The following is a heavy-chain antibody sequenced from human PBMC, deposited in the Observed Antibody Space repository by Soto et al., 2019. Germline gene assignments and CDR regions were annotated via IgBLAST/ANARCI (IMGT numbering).Heavy chain of an antibody. J-gene: IGHJ5*02. CDR3: ASRITIFGVVTDGWFDP. V-gene: IGHV1-69*13. CDR2: IIPIFGTA. Sequence: ASVKVSCKASGGTFSSYAISWVRQAPGQGLEWMGGIIPIFGTANYAQKFQGRVTITADESTSTAYMELSSLRSEDTAVYYCASRITIFGVVTDGWFDPWGQGTLVTVSS. CDR1: GGTFSSYA. D-gene: IGHD3-3*01.